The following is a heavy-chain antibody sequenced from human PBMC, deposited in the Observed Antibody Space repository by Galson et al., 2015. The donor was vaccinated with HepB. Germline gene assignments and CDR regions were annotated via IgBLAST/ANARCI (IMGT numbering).Heavy chain of an antibody. CDR3: TRPQWGYDSSGYYPPRYYYYYGMDV. CDR2: IRSKANSYAT. J-gene: IGHJ6*02. D-gene: IGHD3-22*01. Sequence: SLRLSCAASGFTFSSYAMHWVRQASGKGLEWVGRIRSKANSYATAYAASVKGRFTISRDDSKNTAYLQMNSLKTEDTAVYYCTRPQWGYDSSGYYPPRYYYYYGMDVWGRGTTVTVSS. CDR1: GFTFSSYA. V-gene: IGHV3-73*01.